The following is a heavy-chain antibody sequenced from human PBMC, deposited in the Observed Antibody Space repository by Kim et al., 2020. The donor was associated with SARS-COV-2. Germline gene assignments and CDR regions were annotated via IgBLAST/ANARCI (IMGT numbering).Heavy chain of an antibody. CDR1: GYTFTGYY. J-gene: IGHJ6*02. CDR2: INPNSGGT. V-gene: IGHV1-2*06. Sequence: ASVKVSCKASGYTFTGYYMHWVRQAPGQGLEWMGRINPNSGGTNYAQKCQGRVTMTRYTSISTAYMELSRLRSDDTAIYYCARDGYDEQYGMDVWGQGTTLTVSS. D-gene: IGHD5-12*01. CDR3: ARDGYDEQYGMDV.